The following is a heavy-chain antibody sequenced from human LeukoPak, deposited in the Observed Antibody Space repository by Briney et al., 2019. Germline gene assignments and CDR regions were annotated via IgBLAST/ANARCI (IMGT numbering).Heavy chain of an antibody. CDR2: ISDSGST. CDR3: ATRPGGSDRYYPYFDY. V-gene: IGHV4-61*08. Sequence: SETLSLTCAVSGGSVSSGGYYWSWIRQPPGKGLEWIGYISDSGSTNYNLSLRSRVIMSVDTSKNQFSLRLSSVTAADTAVYYCATRPGGSDRYYPYFDYWGQGALVTVSS. D-gene: IGHD6-19*01. CDR1: GGSVSSGGYY. J-gene: IGHJ4*02.